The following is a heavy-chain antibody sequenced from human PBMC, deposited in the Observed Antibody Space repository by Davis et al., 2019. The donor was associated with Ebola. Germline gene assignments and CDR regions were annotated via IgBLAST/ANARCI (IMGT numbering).Heavy chain of an antibody. D-gene: IGHD3-9*01. CDR1: GFTFSGSA. Sequence: GESLKISCAASGFTFSGSAMHWVRQASGKGLEWVGRISSKANSYATAYAASVKGRFTISRDDSKNTAYLQMNSLKTEDTAVYYCSSWLLSNDYWGQGTLVTVSS. V-gene: IGHV3-73*01. CDR2: ISSKANSYAT. CDR3: SSWLLSNDY. J-gene: IGHJ4*02.